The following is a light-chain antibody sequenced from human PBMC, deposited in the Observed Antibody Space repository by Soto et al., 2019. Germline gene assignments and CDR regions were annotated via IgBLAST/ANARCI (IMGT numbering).Light chain of an antibody. V-gene: IGKV3-15*01. Sequence: EIVMTQSPATLSVSPGERVTLSCRASQSVNSKLAWYQQKPGQAPRLLIYDASNRATGIPARFSGSGSGTEYTLTISSLESEDFAVYYCQQYDRWPVTFGGGTKVEIK. CDR2: DAS. J-gene: IGKJ4*01. CDR3: QQYDRWPVT. CDR1: QSVNSK.